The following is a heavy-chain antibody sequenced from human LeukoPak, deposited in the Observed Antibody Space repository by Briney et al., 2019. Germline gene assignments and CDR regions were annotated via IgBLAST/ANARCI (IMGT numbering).Heavy chain of an antibody. Sequence: PGGSLRLSCTASGFTFGDHAMSWVRQAPGKGLEWVGFIRSKAYRGTTEYAASVKGRFTISRDDSKSIAYLQMNSLKTEDTAVYYCTRGPIQLCLYYGMDVWGQGTTVIVSS. D-gene: IGHD5-18*01. CDR1: GFTFGDHA. CDR2: IRSKAYRGTT. V-gene: IGHV3-49*04. CDR3: TRGPIQLCLYYGMDV. J-gene: IGHJ6*02.